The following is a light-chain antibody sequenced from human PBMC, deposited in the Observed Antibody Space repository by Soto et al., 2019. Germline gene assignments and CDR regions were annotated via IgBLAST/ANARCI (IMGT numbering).Light chain of an antibody. J-gene: IGLJ1*01. Sequence: QSVLTQPASVSESPGQSITISCTGTSSDIGGYNYVSWYQQHPGKAPKLMIYDVSNRPSGASDRFFGSKSGNTASLTISGLQAEDEADYYCSSYTGSSTLYVFGTGTKVTVL. CDR1: SSDIGGYNY. CDR3: SSYTGSSTLYV. CDR2: DVS. V-gene: IGLV2-14*01.